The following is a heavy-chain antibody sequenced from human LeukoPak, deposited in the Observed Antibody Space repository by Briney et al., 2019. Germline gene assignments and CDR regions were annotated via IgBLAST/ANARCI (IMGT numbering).Heavy chain of an antibody. CDR3: TRVRMIVVVPAPNWFDP. D-gene: IGHD3-22*01. CDR2: IYYSGST. J-gene: IGHJ5*02. V-gene: IGHV4-39*07. CDR1: GGSISSSSYY. Sequence: PSETLSLACTVSGGSISSSSYYWGWIRQPPGKGLEWIGSIYYSGSTYYNPSLKSRVTISVDTSKNQFSLKLSSVTAADTAVYYCTRVRMIVVVPAPNWFDPWGQGTLVTVSS.